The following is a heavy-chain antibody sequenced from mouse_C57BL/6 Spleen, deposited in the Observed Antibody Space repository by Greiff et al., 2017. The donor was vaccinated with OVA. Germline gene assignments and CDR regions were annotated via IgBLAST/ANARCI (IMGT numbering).Heavy chain of an antibody. D-gene: IGHD1-1*01. CDR2: IDPSDSDT. V-gene: IGHV1-52*01. Sequence: QVQLQQPGAELVRPGSSVKLSCKASGYTFTSYWMHWVKQRPIQGLEWIGNIDPSDSDTHYNQKFKDKATLTVDKSSSTAYMPLSSLTSEDSAVYYCAICVSSYDYCARDYWGKGTSVTVSS. J-gene: IGHJ4*01. CDR1: GYTFTSYW. CDR3: AICVSSYDYCARDY.